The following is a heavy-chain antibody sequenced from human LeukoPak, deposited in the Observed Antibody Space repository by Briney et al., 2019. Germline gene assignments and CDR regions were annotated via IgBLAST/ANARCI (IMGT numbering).Heavy chain of an antibody. Sequence: ASVKVSCKASGYTFTTYDMHWVRQAPGQRLEWMGWINAGNGNTKYSQKFQGRVTMTEDTSTDTAYMELSSLRSEDTAVYYCATAPLTGTTLRYYYYGMDVWGQGTTVTVSS. CDR3: ATAPLTGTTLRYYYYGMDV. J-gene: IGHJ6*02. CDR2: INAGNGNT. D-gene: IGHD1-20*01. CDR1: GYTFTTYD. V-gene: IGHV1-3*01.